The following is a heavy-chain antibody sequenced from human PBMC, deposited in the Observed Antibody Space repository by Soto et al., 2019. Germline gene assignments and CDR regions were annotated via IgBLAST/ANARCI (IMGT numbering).Heavy chain of an antibody. V-gene: IGHV1-24*01. CDR3: AARSRYTSGQEFDY. CDR1: GYILTDLS. J-gene: IGHJ4*02. CDR2: FDPEDGET. D-gene: IGHD6-19*01. Sequence: QVQLVQSGAEVKKPGASVKVSCKVSGYILTDLSIHWVRQAPGKGLEWMGGFDPEDGETIYAQKFQGRVTMTEDTSTATAYMELSSLRSEDTAVYYCAARSRYTSGQEFDYWGQGTLVTVSS.